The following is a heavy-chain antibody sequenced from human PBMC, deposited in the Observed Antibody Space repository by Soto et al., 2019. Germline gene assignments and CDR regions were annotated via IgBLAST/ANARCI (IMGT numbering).Heavy chain of an antibody. CDR2: IWYDGSNK. J-gene: IGHJ3*02. CDR1: GFTFSSYG. Sequence: GGSLRLSCAASGFTFSSYGMHWVRQAPGKGLEWVAVIWYDGSNKYYADSVKGRYTISRDDSKNTVHLQMNSLGAEDTAVCYCTRDPLIAVAAYDAFDIWGQGTSVTVSS. CDR3: TRDPLIAVAAYDAFDI. V-gene: IGHV3-33*01. D-gene: IGHD6-19*01.